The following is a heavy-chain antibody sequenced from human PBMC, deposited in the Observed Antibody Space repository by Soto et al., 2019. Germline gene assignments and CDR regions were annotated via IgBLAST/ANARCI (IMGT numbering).Heavy chain of an antibody. J-gene: IGHJ4*02. D-gene: IGHD5-12*01. CDR1: GGSVSSGDYF. CDR2: IYDSGSS. Sequence: SETLSLTCSVSGGSVSSGDYFWSWIRQPPGKGLEWIGYIYDSGSSYYNPSLKSRVTMSVDTSKNQFSLKLSSVTAADSAMYYCAREKGYISGPKNFDSWGQGTLVTVSS. V-gene: IGHV4-30-4*01. CDR3: AREKGYISGPKNFDS.